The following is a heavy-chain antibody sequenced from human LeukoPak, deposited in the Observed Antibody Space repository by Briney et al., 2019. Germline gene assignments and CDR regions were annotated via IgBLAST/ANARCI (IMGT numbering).Heavy chain of an antibody. Sequence: GGSLRLSCAASGFTFSSYAMSWVRQAPGKGLEWVSGISGSGGSTDYADSVKGRLTISRDNSKNTLHLQMNSLRAEDTAVYYCAKEGRDYYDSSGSDLWGRGTLVTVSS. CDR3: AKEGRDYYDSSGSDL. CDR2: ISGSGGST. J-gene: IGHJ2*01. CDR1: GFTFSSYA. V-gene: IGHV3-23*01. D-gene: IGHD3-22*01.